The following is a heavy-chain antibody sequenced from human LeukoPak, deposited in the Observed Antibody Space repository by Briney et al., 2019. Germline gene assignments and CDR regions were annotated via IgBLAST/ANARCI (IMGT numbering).Heavy chain of an antibody. CDR3: ARAISAGSPITASDC. V-gene: IGHV1-2*02. D-gene: IGHD2-15*01. Sequence: ASVRVSCKTSGYTFTAYYMHWVRQAPGQGLEWMGWINPNSDLTNFAQNFQGRVTMTSDTSISTAYMELSRLRSDDTAVYYCARAISAGSPITASDCWGQGTLVTVSS. J-gene: IGHJ4*02. CDR1: GYTFTAYY. CDR2: INPNSDLT.